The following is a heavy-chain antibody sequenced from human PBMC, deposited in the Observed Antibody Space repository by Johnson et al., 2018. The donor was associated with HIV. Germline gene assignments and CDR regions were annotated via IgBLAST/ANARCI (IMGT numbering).Heavy chain of an antibody. CDR3: ARVGTARPRVRAFDI. J-gene: IGHJ3*02. CDR1: GFTFDDYG. Sequence: LQLVESGGGVVRPGGSLRLSCAASGFTFDDYGMTWVRQAPGKGLAWVSGINWNGGSTGYADSVKGRFTISRDDAKNSLYLQMNSLRAEDTALYYCARVGTARPRVRAFDIWGQGTTVTVSS. V-gene: IGHV3-20*04. D-gene: IGHD6-6*01. CDR2: INWNGGST.